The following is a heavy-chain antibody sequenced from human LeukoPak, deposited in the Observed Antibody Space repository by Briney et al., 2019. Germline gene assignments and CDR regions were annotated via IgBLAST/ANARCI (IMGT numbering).Heavy chain of an antibody. J-gene: IGHJ4*02. V-gene: IGHV3-30-3*01. D-gene: IGHD3-22*01. CDR2: ISYGGSNK. Sequence: GGSLRLSCAASGFTFSSYAMHWVRQAPGKGLEGVAVISYGGSNKYYADSVKGRFPISRDNSKNTLYLQMNSLRAEDTAVYYCARGYYDSSGYYYWGQGTLVTVSS. CDR3: ARGYYDSSGYYY. CDR1: GFTFSSYA.